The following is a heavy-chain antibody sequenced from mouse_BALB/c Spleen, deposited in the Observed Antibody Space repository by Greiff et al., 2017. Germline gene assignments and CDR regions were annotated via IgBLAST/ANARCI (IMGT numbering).Heavy chain of an antibody. J-gene: IGHJ3*01. CDR1: GYAFTNYW. Sequence: QVQLQQSGAELVRPGTSVKISCKASGYAFTNYWLGWVKQRPGHGLEWIGDIYPGSGNTYYNEKFKDKATLTADKSSSTAYMQLSSLTSEDSAVYYCMIYDGYPAWFAYWGQGTLVTVSA. V-gene: IGHV1-63*01. CDR2: IYPGSGNT. D-gene: IGHD2-3*01. CDR3: MIYDGYPAWFAY.